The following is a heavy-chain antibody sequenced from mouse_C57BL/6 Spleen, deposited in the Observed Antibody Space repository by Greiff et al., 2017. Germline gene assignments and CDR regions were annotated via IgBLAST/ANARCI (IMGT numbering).Heavy chain of an antibody. CDR2: IYPGSGNT. CDR3: AKWDEGYAMEY. V-gene: IGHV1-66*01. D-gene: IGHD4-1*01. Sequence: QVQLQQSGPELVKPGASVKISCKASGYSFTSYYIHWVKQRPGQGLEWIGWIYPGSGNTKYNEKFKGKATLTADTSSSTAYMQLSSLTSEDSAVYYCAKWDEGYAMEYWGQGTSVTVAS. CDR1: GYSFTSYY. J-gene: IGHJ4*01.